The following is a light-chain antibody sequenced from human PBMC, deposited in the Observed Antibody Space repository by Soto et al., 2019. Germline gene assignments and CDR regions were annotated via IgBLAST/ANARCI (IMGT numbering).Light chain of an antibody. Sequence: EIVLTQSPGTLSLSPGERATLSCRASQSVSSSYLAWHQQKPGQAPRLLIYGASSRATGIPDRFSGSGSGTDFTLTISRLEPEDFAVYYCQQYGSSPTWTFGQGTKVDSK. CDR3: QQYGSSPTWT. CDR1: QSVSSSY. V-gene: IGKV3-20*01. CDR2: GAS. J-gene: IGKJ1*01.